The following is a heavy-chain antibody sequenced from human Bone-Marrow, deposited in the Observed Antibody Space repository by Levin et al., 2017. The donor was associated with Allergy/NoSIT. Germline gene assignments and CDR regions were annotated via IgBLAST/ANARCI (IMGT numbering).Heavy chain of an antibody. D-gene: IGHD2-15*01. CDR2: ISYDGSNK. J-gene: IGHJ6*02. CDR3: ARDTVGYYYGLDV. V-gene: IGHV3-33*01. CDR1: GFTSSSYG. Sequence: GGSLRLSCAASGFTSSSYGIHWVRQAPGKGLEWVSIISYDGSNKYYGDSVKGRFTISRDNSKDTVYLQINNVRREDTAVYYCARDTVGYYYGLDVWGQGTAVIVSS.